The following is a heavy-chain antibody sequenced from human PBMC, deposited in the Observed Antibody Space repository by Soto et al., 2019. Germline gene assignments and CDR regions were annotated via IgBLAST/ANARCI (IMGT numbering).Heavy chain of an antibody. CDR1: GASIGSYY. V-gene: IGHV4-4*07. J-gene: IGHJ4*02. CDR2: IXXNXTX. D-gene: IGHD4-17*01. CDR3: ARDYGDYAYYFDY. Sequence: SETLSPTRRVSGASIGSYYWDWVRQPVGQGLXWIXRIXXNXTXXXNXXLESRVAMSVDASNNQFSLRLRSVTAAETAVYYCARDYGDYAYYFDYWGQGTLVTVSS.